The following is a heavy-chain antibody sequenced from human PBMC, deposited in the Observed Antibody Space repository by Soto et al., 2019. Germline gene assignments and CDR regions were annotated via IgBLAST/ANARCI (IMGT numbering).Heavy chain of an antibody. CDR3: AHRPRGFTYFFDY. J-gene: IGHJ4*02. CDR2: LYWDDDE. CDR1: GFSLSTRGVG. Sequence: QITLNESGPTLVKPTQNLTLTCTFSGFSLSTRGVGVGWIRQPPGKALEWLALLYWDDDERYSPSLMSRLTITKDTSKNQVFLTMTNVDPVDTATYYCAHRPRGFTYFFDYWGQGTLVTVSS. V-gene: IGHV2-5*02.